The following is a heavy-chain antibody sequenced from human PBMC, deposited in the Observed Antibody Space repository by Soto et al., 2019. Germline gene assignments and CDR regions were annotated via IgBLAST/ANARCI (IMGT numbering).Heavy chain of an antibody. D-gene: IGHD2-2*02. CDR3: ARVVPTALPDC. V-gene: IGHV3-11*01. CDR1: GFTFTDYY. J-gene: IGHJ4*02. CDR2: ISSSGSTI. Sequence: QVQLVESGGGLVKPGGSLRLSCAASGFTFTDYYMTWIRQAPGKGLEWVSYISSSGSTIYYADSVKGRFAISRDNAKNSLYLQMISLRAEDTAVYYCARVVPTALPDCWCQGTLVTVSS.